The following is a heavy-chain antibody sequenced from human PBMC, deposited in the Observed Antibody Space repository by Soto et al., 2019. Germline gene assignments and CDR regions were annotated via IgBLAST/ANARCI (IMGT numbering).Heavy chain of an antibody. CDR2: IIPIFGTA. V-gene: IGHV1-69*13. CDR3: ASHYSSSWSPGVDY. J-gene: IGHJ4*02. D-gene: IGHD6-13*01. Sequence: SVKVSCKASGGTFSSYAISWVRQAPGQGLEWMGGIIPIFGTANYAQKFQGSVTITADESTSTAYMELSSLRSEDTAVYYCASHYSSSWSPGVDYWGQGTLVTVSS. CDR1: GGTFSSYA.